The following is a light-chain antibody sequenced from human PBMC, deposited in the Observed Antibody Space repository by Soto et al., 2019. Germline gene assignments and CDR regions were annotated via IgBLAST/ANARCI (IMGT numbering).Light chain of an antibody. V-gene: IGKV3-20*01. CDR2: GAS. CDR1: QSLSSGY. CDR3: QHYGGSPLVT. Sequence: ETVLTQSPGTLSLSPGERATLSCRASQSLSSGYLAWYQQRPGQAPRLLISGASSRAPGIPDRFSGSGSGTEFTLTISRLETEDFAGYYCQHYGGSPLVTFGGGTKVEIK. J-gene: IGKJ4*01.